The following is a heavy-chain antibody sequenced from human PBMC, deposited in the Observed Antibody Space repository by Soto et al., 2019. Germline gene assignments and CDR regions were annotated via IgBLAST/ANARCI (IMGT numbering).Heavy chain of an antibody. CDR1: GFDFKTYG. D-gene: IGHD1-20*01. CDR3: VRSACVINNCSYRGVR. V-gene: IGHV3-33*01. J-gene: IGHJ4*02. Sequence: QGQLVESGGGVVQPGRSLRLSCVASGFDFKTYGMHWGRQAPGKGLEWVAVIGFDGTNIHYSDSVRGRFSISRDNSENTVSLQMNSLRVEDTALYYCVRSACVINNCSYRGVRWGQGTLVTV. CDR2: IGFDGTNI.